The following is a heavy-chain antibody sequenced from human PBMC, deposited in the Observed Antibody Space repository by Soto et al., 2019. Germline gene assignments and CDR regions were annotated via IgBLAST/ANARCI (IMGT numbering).Heavy chain of an antibody. D-gene: IGHD1-1*01. CDR3: ARSDTETGTLSYYYYGMDV. V-gene: IGHV3-23*01. CDR1: GFTFSSYA. Sequence: PGGSLRLSCAASGFTFSSYAMSWVRQAPGKGLEWVSAISGSGGSTYYADSVKGRSTISRDNSKNTLYLQMNSLRAEDTAVYYCARSDTETGTLSYYYYGMDVWGQGTTVTVSS. J-gene: IGHJ6*02. CDR2: ISGSGGST.